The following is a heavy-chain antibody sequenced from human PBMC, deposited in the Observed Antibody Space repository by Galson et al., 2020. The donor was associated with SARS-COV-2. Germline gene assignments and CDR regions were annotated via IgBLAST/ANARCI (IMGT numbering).Heavy chain of an antibody. Sequence: SETLSLTCAVYGGSFSGYYWSWIRQPPGKGLEWIGEINHSASTNYNPSLKSRVTISVDTPKNQFSLKLSSVTAADTAVYYCARLRMYSSSWYPYYYYYYMDVWGKGTTVTVSS. CDR2: INHSAST. CDR1: GGSFSGYY. J-gene: IGHJ6*03. CDR3: ARLRMYSSSWYPYYYYYYMDV. D-gene: IGHD6-13*01. V-gene: IGHV4-34*01.